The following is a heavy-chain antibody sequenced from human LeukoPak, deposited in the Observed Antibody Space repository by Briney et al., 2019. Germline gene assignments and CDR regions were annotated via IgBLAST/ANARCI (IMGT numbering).Heavy chain of an antibody. J-gene: IGHJ4*02. CDR2: LNWNGDNT. Sequence: GGSLRLSCAASGFTFHDHGMSWVRQVPGKGLEWVSALNWNGDNTGYADSVKGRFTISRDNAKKSLYLQLNSLPAEDTAYYYCAREEGPYFDWWGQGTLVTVSS. V-gene: IGHV3-20*04. CDR3: AREEGPYFDW. CDR1: GFTFHDHG.